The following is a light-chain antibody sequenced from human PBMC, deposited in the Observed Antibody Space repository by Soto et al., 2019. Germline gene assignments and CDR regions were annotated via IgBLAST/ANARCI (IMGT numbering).Light chain of an antibody. J-gene: IGKJ4*01. CDR1: QSVSSY. CDR2: DAS. V-gene: IGKV3-11*01. Sequence: EIVLTQSPATLSLSPGERATLSCRASQSVSSYLAWYQQKPGQAPRLLIYDASNRATGIPARFSGSGSGTDFTLPIRGLEPEDFAVYYCQQRSNWLFTFGGGTKVEIK. CDR3: QQRSNWLFT.